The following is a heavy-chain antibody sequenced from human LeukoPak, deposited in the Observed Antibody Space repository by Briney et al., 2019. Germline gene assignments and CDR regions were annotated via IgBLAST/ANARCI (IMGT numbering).Heavy chain of an antibody. J-gene: IGHJ4*02. Sequence: GSLRLSCAPSGFNFDRYTIHWVRQAPGKGLEWVSLAGWAGGTTFYSDSVRGRFTISRDSGRKSVYLQMNSLTTDDTAFYFCAKELDTMFFDYWGQGALVTVSS. V-gene: IGHV3-43*01. CDR1: GFNFDRYT. CDR2: AGWAGGTT. CDR3: AKELDTMFFDY. D-gene: IGHD3-10*02.